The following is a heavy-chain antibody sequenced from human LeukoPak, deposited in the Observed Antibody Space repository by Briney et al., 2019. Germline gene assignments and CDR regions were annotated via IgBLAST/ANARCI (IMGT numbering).Heavy chain of an antibody. J-gene: IGHJ6*03. V-gene: IGHV3-74*01. CDR1: GFTFSSSW. Sequence: GGSLRLSCAASGFTFSSSWMHWVRQAPGKGLVWVSRINSDGSSTTYADSVKGRFTISRDYVKNTLYLQMNSLRAEDTAVYYSAKAPTYYDGKPAGYYMDVWGKGTTVPVSS. CDR3: AKAPTYYDGKPAGYYMDV. D-gene: IGHD3-22*01. CDR2: INSDGSST.